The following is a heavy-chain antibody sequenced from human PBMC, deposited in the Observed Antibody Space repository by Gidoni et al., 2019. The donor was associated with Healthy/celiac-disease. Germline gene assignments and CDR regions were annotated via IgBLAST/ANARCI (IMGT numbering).Heavy chain of an antibody. CDR1: GFTFDDYA. CDR2: ISWNSGSI. V-gene: IGHV3-9*01. Sequence: EVQLVESGGGLVQPGRSLRLVCAASGFTFDDYAMHWVRQAPGKGLEWVSGISWNSGSIGYADSVKGRFTISRDNAKNSLYLQMNSLRAEDTALYYCAKGDFVVVTASAFDYWGQGTLVTVSS. CDR3: AKGDFVVVTASAFDY. D-gene: IGHD2-21*02. J-gene: IGHJ4*02.